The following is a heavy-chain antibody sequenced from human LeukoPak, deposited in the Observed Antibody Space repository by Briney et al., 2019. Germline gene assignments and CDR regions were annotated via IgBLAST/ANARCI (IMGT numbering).Heavy chain of an antibody. CDR1: GFTFSSYG. V-gene: IGHV3-30*18. D-gene: IGHD6-13*01. Sequence: PGRSLRLSCAASGFTFSSYGMHWVRQAPGKGLGWVAVISYDGSNKYYADSVKGRFTISRDNSKNTLYLQMNSLRAEDTAVYYCAKRRPSGGYSSNLGQWGPLDYWGQGTLVTVSS. J-gene: IGHJ4*02. CDR2: ISYDGSNK. CDR3: AKRRPSGGYSSNLGQWGPLDY.